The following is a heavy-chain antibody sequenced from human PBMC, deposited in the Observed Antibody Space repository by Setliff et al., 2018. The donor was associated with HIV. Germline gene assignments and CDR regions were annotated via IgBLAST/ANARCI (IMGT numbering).Heavy chain of an antibody. CDR1: GYSISSGFY. V-gene: IGHV4-38-2*01. Sequence: SETLSLTCAVSGYSISSGFYWGWIRQPPGKGLEWIGSISHSGSTNYNPSLKSRVTMSVDTSKNQFSLRLSSVTAADTAVYYCARGNGYSYGLMSAFDIWGQGTMVTVSS. CDR3: ARGNGYSYGLMSAFDI. CDR2: ISHSGST. J-gene: IGHJ3*02. D-gene: IGHD5-18*01.